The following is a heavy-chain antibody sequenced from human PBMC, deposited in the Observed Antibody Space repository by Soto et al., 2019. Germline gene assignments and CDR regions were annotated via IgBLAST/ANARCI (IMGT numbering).Heavy chain of an antibody. V-gene: IGHV1-69*02. D-gene: IGHD3-10*01. Sequence: ASVKVSCKASGGTFSSYTISWVRQAPGQGLEWMGRIIPILGIANYAQKFQGRVTITADKSTSTAYMELSSLRSEDTVVYYCASKGWFGELFLYYFDYWGQGTLVTVSS. CDR3: ASKGWFGELFLYYFDY. J-gene: IGHJ4*02. CDR1: GGTFSSYT. CDR2: IIPILGIA.